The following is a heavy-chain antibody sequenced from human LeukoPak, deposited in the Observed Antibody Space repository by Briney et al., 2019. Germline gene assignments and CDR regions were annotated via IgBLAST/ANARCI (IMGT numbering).Heavy chain of an antibody. Sequence: ASVKVSCKASGGTFSSYAISWVRQAPGQGLEWMGGIIPIFGTANYAQKFQGRVTITADESTSTAYMELSSLRSEDTAVYYCAGDHWGVPPTSPYNWFDPWGQGTLVTVSS. CDR2: IIPIFGTA. D-gene: IGHD7-27*01. CDR3: AGDHWGVPPTSPYNWFDP. CDR1: GGTFSSYA. J-gene: IGHJ5*02. V-gene: IGHV1-69*13.